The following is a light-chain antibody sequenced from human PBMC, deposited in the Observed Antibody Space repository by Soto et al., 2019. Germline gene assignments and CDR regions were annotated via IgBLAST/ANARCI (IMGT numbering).Light chain of an antibody. Sequence: EIVLTQSPGTLSLSPGERATLSCRASQSVSSSYLAWYQQKPGQAPRLLFYGASSRATCIPARFSGSGSGTEFTLTISSLQPEDVATYYCQKYNSATWTFGQGTKVDIK. J-gene: IGKJ1*01. CDR1: QSVSSSY. CDR2: GAS. CDR3: QKYNSATWT. V-gene: IGKV3-20*01.